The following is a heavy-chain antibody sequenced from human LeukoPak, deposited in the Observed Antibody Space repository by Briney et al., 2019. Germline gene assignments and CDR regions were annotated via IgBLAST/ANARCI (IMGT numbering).Heavy chain of an antibody. CDR1: GFTFSDSS. J-gene: IGHJ5*02. V-gene: IGHV3-73*01. CDR2: MEKELNGYAT. Sequence: GGSLKLSCAASGFTFSDSSIHWVRQASGKGLEWIGLMEKELNGYATAYAASVRGRFTISRDDSQNTAYLQMDSLKTEDTALYYCTRDSGTYNWLDPWGQGTLVTVSS. D-gene: IGHD1-26*01. CDR3: TRDSGTYNWLDP.